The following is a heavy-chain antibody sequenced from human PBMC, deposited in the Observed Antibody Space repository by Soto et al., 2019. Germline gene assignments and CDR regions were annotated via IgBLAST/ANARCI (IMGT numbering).Heavy chain of an antibody. CDR1: GGTFSSYT. Sequence: ASVKVSCNASGGTFSSYTISWVRQAPGQGLEWMGRIIPILGIANYAQKFQGRVTITADKSTGTAYMELSSLRSEDTAVYYCARDGDFDLWGRGTLVTVSS. CDR2: IIPILGIA. CDR3: ARDGDFDL. J-gene: IGHJ2*01. V-gene: IGHV1-69*04.